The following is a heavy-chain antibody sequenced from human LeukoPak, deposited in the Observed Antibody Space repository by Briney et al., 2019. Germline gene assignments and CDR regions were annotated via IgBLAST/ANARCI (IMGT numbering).Heavy chain of an antibody. CDR2: ITSGGSVT. Sequence: GGSLILSCAASVFTLSDFCMQCVCQAPGKGLVWVSRITSGGSVTTYADTVKGRFTISRDNATNTLYLQMNSLRVEATAVYYCARPLGMSYNPSFCYWGQGTLVTASS. J-gene: IGHJ4*02. D-gene: IGHD5-24*01. CDR1: VFTLSDFC. V-gene: IGHV3-74*01. CDR3: ARPLGMSYNPSFCY.